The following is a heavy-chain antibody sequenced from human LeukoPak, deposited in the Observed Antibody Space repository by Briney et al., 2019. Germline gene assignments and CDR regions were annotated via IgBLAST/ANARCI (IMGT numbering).Heavy chain of an antibody. Sequence: GGSLRLSCAASGFTFSSYAMSWVRQAPGKGLEWVSAISGSGGSTYYADSVKGRFTISRDNSKNTMYLQMNSLRAEDTAVYYCARPLRINCGMDVWGQGTTVTVSS. V-gene: IGHV3-23*01. J-gene: IGHJ6*02. D-gene: IGHD3-3*01. CDR2: ISGSGGST. CDR3: ARPLRINCGMDV. CDR1: GFTFSSYA.